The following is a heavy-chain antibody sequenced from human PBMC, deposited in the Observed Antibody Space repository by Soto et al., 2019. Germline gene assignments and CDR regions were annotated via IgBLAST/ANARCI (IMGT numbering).Heavy chain of an antibody. J-gene: IGHJ6*03. CDR2: IKQDGSEK. CDR1: GFTFSSYG. V-gene: IGHV3-7*03. Sequence: GGSLRLSCAASGFTFSSYGMHWVRQAPGKGLEWVANIKQDGSEKYYVDSVKGRFTISRDNAKNSLYLQMNSLRAEDTAVYYCAREVRDYYYYYYMDVWGKGTTVTVSS. D-gene: IGHD1-1*01. CDR3: AREVRDYYYYYYMDV.